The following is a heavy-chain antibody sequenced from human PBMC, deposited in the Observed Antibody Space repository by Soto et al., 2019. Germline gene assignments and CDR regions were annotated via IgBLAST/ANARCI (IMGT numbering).Heavy chain of an antibody. D-gene: IGHD3-3*01. Sequence: PSETLSLTCTVSGGSISSSSYYWGWIRQPPGKGLEWIGSIYYSGSTYYNPSLKSRVTISVDTSKNQFSLKLSSVTAADTAVYYCASGGAGDFWSGYYYYYGMDVWGPGTKVTVYS. CDR2: IYYSGST. CDR3: ASGGAGDFWSGYYYYYGMDV. V-gene: IGHV4-39*01. CDR1: GGSISSSSYY. J-gene: IGHJ6*02.